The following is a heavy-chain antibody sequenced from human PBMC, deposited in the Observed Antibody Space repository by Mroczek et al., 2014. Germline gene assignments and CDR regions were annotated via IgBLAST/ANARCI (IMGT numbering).Heavy chain of an antibody. D-gene: IGHD4-11*01. V-gene: IGHV4-61*02. J-gene: IGHJ4*02. CDR3: ARSSAAYGTYSNWNFDY. CDR2: IYTSGST. CDR1: GGSISSGSYY. Sequence: QVQLQQWGPGLVKPSQTLSLTCTVSGGSISSGSYYWSWIRQPAGKGLEWIGRIYTSGSTNYNPSLKSRVTMSVDTSKNQFSLKLSSVTAADTAVYYCARSSAAYGTYSNWNFDYWGQGTLVTVSS.